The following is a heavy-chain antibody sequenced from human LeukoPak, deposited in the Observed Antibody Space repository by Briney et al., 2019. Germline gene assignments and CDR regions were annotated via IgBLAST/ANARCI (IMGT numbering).Heavy chain of an antibody. V-gene: IGHV4-34*01. Sequence: SETLSLTCAVYGGSFSGYYWSWIRQPPGKGLEWIGEINHSGSTNYNPSLKSRVTISVDTSKNQFSLKLSSVTAADTAVYYCARRRRYYDSSGLDYWGQGTLVTVSS. CDR2: INHSGST. J-gene: IGHJ4*02. CDR3: ARRRRYYDSSGLDY. CDR1: GGSFSGYY. D-gene: IGHD3-22*01.